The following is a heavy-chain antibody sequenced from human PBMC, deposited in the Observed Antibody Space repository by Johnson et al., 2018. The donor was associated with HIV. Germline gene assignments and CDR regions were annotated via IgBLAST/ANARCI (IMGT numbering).Heavy chain of an antibody. D-gene: IGHD4-17*01. J-gene: IGHJ3*02. Sequence: EVQLVESGGGLVQPGGSLRLSCAASGFTFSSYWMHWVRQAPGKGLVWVSRINSDGSSTSYADSVKGRFTISRDNAKNTLYLQMNSLRAEDTALYYCARVRDPGYGDYVGNAFDIWGQGTMVTVSS. CDR3: ARVRDPGYGDYVGNAFDI. CDR1: GFTFSSYW. V-gene: IGHV3-74*02. CDR2: INSDGSST.